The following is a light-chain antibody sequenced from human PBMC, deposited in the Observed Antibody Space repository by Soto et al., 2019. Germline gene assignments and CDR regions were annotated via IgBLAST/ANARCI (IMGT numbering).Light chain of an antibody. CDR1: QSVSSSS. CDR3: QQYGCSPRT. Sequence: EAVLTQSPGTLSLSPGESPTLSCRVSQSVSSSSLAWYQQKRGQAPRLLIHDASSRATGIPDRFSGSGSGTDFTLTISRLEPEDFAVYYCQQYGCSPRTFGQGTKVDI. CDR2: DAS. V-gene: IGKV3-20*01. J-gene: IGKJ1*01.